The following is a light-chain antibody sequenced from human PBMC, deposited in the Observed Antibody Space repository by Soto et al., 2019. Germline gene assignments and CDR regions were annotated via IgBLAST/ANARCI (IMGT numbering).Light chain of an antibody. CDR3: AAWDDSLNGYV. V-gene: IGLV1-44*01. CDR2: ANN. J-gene: IGLJ1*01. Sequence: QSVLTQPPSASGTPGQRVTISCSGSSSNIGSNTVNWYQQLPGTAPKLLIHANNQRPSGVPDRFSGSKSGTSASLAISWLQSEEADYYCAAWDDSLNGYVFGTGT. CDR1: SSNIGSNT.